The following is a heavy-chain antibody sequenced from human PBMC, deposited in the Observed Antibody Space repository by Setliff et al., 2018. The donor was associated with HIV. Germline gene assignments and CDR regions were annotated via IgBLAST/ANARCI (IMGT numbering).Heavy chain of an antibody. CDR1: GFTFWSHS. CDR3: ARGGANPSWFDS. D-gene: IGHD3-16*01. Sequence: GGSLRLSCAASGFTFWSHSMLWVRQAPGKGLQWVAYISRGGDSIFYEDSVKGRFTISRDNARNSLYLQMNSLRAEDTAVYYCARGGANPSWFDSWGQGTLVTVSS. V-gene: IGHV3-48*01. CDR2: ISRGGDSI. J-gene: IGHJ5*01.